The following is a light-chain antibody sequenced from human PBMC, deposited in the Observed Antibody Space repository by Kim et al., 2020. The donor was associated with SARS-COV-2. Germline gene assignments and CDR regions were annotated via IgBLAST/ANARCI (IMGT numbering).Light chain of an antibody. J-gene: IGKJ2*01. V-gene: IGKV3-11*01. Sequence: EIVLTQSPATLSLSPGERATLSCWASQSVSSHLAWYQQRPGQAPRLLIYDASNRATGIPARFSGSGSGTDFTLTISSLEPEDFAVYYCQQRSNWPLYTFGQGTKLEI. CDR1: QSVSSH. CDR2: DAS. CDR3: QQRSNWPLYT.